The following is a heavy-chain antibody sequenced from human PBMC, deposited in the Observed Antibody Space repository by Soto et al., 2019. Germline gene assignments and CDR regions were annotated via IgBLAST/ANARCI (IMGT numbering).Heavy chain of an antibody. V-gene: IGHV3-48*01. Sequence: EVQLVESGGGLVQPGGSLRLSCAASGFTFSSYCMNWVRQAPGKGLEWISYISSTSSTIHYADSVKGRFTISRDNAKNSLYLQMNRLRAEDRAVYYWARGYYDCWSAVVQHWGQGTLVTVSS. J-gene: IGHJ1*01. CDR1: GFTFSSYC. CDR3: ARGYYDCWSAVVQH. D-gene: IGHD3-3*01. CDR2: ISSTSSTI.